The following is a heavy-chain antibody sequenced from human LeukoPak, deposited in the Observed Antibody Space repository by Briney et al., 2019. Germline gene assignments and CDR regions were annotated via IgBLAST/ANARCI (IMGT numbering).Heavy chain of an antibody. CDR3: AKEGYDPYDY. CDR1: GFTFSSYG. D-gene: IGHD3-22*01. V-gene: IGHV3-30*18. Sequence: PGRSLRLSCAASGFTFSSYGMHWVRQAPGKGLEWVAVISYDGSNKYYADSVKGRFTISRDNSKNTLYLQMNSLRAEDTAVYYCAKEGYDPYDYWGQGTLVTVSS. CDR2: ISYDGSNK. J-gene: IGHJ4*02.